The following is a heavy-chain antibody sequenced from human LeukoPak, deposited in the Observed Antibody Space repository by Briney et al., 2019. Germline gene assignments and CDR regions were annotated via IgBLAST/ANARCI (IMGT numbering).Heavy chain of an antibody. D-gene: IGHD3-16*01. J-gene: IGHJ4*02. CDR1: GFTFSSYS. V-gene: IGHV3-48*01. CDR3: AREWKVDRPGGPFDY. Sequence: PGGSLRLSCAASGFTFSSYSMNWVRQAPGKGLEWGSYISSSSSTIYSADSGKARFTISRYDARNSLYLHMTTLRADDTAVNYCAREWKVDRPGGPFDYGGQGTLVTVSS. CDR2: ISSSSSTI.